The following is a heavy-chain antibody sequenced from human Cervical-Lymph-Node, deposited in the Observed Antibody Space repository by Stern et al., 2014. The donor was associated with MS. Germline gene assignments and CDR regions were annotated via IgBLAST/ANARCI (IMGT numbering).Heavy chain of an antibody. CDR3: AKAGIAVAGAPFQH. V-gene: IGHV3-9*01. Sequence: VQLVESGGGLVQPGRSLRLSCAASGFTFDDYAMHWVRQAPGKGLEWVSGISWNSGSIGYADSVKGRFTISRDNAKNSLYLQMNSLRAEDTALYYCAKAGIAVAGAPFQHWGQGTLVTVSS. J-gene: IGHJ1*01. CDR1: GFTFDDYA. D-gene: IGHD6-19*01. CDR2: ISWNSGSI.